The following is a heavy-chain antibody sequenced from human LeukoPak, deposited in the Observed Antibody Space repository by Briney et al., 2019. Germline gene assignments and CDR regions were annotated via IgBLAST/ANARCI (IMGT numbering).Heavy chain of an antibody. D-gene: IGHD3-3*01. CDR1: GFTFSSYA. Sequence: GGSLRLSCAASGFTFSSYAMSWVRQAPGKGLEWVSAISGSGGSTYYADSVKGRFTISRGNSKNTLYLQMNSLRAEDTAVYYCAKEGYYDFWSGHNSWGQGTLVTVSS. J-gene: IGHJ5*02. CDR3: AKEGYYDFWSGHNS. V-gene: IGHV3-23*01. CDR2: ISGSGGST.